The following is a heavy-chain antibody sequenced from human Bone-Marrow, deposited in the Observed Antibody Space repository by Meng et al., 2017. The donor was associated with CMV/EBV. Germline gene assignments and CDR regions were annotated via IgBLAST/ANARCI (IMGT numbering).Heavy chain of an antibody. Sequence: SETLSLTCAVYGGSFSGYYWSWIRQPPGKGLEWIGEINHSGSTNYNPSLKSRVTISVDTSKNQFSLKLSSVTAADTAVYYCARSQIVVVPAAITNWFDPWGQATLATFSS. J-gene: IGHJ5*02. CDR3: ARSQIVVVPAAITNWFDP. V-gene: IGHV4-34*01. CDR2: INHSGST. CDR1: GGSFSGYY. D-gene: IGHD2-2*02.